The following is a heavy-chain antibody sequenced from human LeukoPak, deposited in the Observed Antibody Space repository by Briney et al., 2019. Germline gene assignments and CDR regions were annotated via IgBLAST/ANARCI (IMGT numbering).Heavy chain of an antibody. CDR2: LYDSGNT. V-gene: IGHV4-59*08. Sequence: PSETLSLTCIVSGASISSDYWSWIRQSPGKRLEWIGYLYDSGNTDYNPSLKSRVSISMNTSKNQFSLNLTSVTDADTAVYYCAGRGRRYFRDWGQGTLVTVSS. J-gene: IGHJ1*01. CDR1: GASISSDY. CDR3: AGRGRRYFRD.